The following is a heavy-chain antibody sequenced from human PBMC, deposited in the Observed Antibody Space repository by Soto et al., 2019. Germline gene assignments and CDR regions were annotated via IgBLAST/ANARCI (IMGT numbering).Heavy chain of an antibody. Sequence: QVQLVQSGAEVKKPGASVKVSCKVSGYTLTELSMHWVRQAPGKGLEWMGGFDTEDGETIYAQKFQGRVTMTEDTATDTAYMELSSLRSEDTAVYYCATKVYRYNWNYYGMDVWGQGTTVTVSS. CDR1: GYTLTELS. CDR2: FDTEDGET. J-gene: IGHJ6*02. D-gene: IGHD1-20*01. CDR3: ATKVYRYNWNYYGMDV. V-gene: IGHV1-24*01.